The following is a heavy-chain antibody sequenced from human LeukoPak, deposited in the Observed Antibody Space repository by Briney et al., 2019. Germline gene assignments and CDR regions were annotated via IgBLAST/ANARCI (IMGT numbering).Heavy chain of an antibody. J-gene: IGHJ4*02. CDR2: INTNTGNP. CDR1: GYTFTSYA. D-gene: IGHD3-10*01. Sequence: ASVKVSCKASGYTFTSYAMNWVRQAPGQGLEWMGWINTNTGNPTYAQGFTGRFVFSLYTSVSTAYLQISSLKAEDTAVYYCARDLEVRGSGSYLSYFDYWGQGTLVTVSS. CDR3: ARDLEVRGSGSYLSYFDY. V-gene: IGHV7-4-1*02.